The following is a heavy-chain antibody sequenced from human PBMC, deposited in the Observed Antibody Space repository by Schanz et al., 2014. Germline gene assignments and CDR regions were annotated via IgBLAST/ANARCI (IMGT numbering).Heavy chain of an antibody. D-gene: IGHD6-19*01. J-gene: IGHJ3*02. CDR3: ARGLGDERWLDLNEAFDI. CDR2: MNPTTGNR. V-gene: IGHV1-8*01. CDR1: GYSFTTYD. Sequence: QVQLVQSGAEVKKPGASVRVSCKASGYSFTTYDVNWVRQATGQGLEWMGWMNPTTGNRGYAQNFQGRVTITADKSTSTAYMELSSLRAEDTAVYYCARGLGDERWLDLNEAFDIWGQGTIVTVSS.